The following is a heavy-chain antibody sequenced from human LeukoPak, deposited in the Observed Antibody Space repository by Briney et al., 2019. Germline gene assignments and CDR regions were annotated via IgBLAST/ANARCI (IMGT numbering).Heavy chain of an antibody. CDR3: ARRHRKNWNHGPYYYYYMDV. CDR2: IYYSGST. D-gene: IGHD1-14*01. V-gene: IGHV4-59*01. J-gene: IGHJ6*03. CDR1: GGSISSYY. Sequence: SETLSLTCTVSGGSISSYYWSWIRQPPGKGLEWIGYIYYSGSTNYNPSLKSRVTISVDTSKNQFSLKLSSVTAADTAVYYCARRHRKNWNHGPYYYYYMDVWGKGTTATVSS.